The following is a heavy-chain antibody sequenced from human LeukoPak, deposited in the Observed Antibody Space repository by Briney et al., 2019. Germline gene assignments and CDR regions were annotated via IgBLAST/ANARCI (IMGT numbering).Heavy chain of an antibody. CDR1: GFTFSSYA. CDR3: ARDPLEMEYFDY. D-gene: IGHD5-24*01. Sequence: PGGSLRLTCAASGFTFSSYAMHWVRQAPGKGLEWVAVISYDGSNKYYADSVKGRFTIFRDNSKNTLYLQMNSLRAEDTAVYYCARDPLEMEYFDYWGQGTLVTVSS. V-gene: IGHV3-30*04. J-gene: IGHJ4*02. CDR2: ISYDGSNK.